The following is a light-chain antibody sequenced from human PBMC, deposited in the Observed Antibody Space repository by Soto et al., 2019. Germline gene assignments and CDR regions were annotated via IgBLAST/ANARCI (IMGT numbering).Light chain of an antibody. J-gene: IGLJ2*01. CDR1: SSNIGSNT. Sequence: QSVLTQPPSASGTPGQRDTISCSGSSSNIGSNTVNRYQQLPGTAPKLLIYSNNQRPSGVPDRFSGSKSGTSASLAISGLQSEDEADYYCAAWDDSLNSVVFGGGTKLTVL. V-gene: IGLV1-44*01. CDR3: AAWDDSLNSVV. CDR2: SNN.